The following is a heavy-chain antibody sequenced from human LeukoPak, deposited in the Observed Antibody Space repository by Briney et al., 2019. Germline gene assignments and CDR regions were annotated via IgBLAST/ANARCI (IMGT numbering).Heavy chain of an antibody. V-gene: IGHV3-23*01. CDR3: AKDRYSNLFDWFDP. CDR1: GFTFSSYA. Sequence: GGSLRLSCAASGFTFSSYAMSWVRQAPGKGLECVSAISGSGGSTYYADSVKGRFTISRDNSKNPLYLQMNSLRAEDTAVYYCAKDRYSNLFDWFDPRGQGTLVTVSS. D-gene: IGHD4-11*01. CDR2: ISGSGGST. J-gene: IGHJ5*02.